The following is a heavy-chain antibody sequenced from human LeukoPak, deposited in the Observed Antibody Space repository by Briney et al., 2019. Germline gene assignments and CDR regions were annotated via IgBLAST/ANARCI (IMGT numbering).Heavy chain of an antibody. J-gene: IGHJ4*02. CDR3: ARRKRGSGGPFDY. CDR1: GGFISDYY. V-gene: IGHV4-59*08. Sequence: SETLSLTCTVSGGFISDYYWTWIRQSPGTGLEWIGYMDYSGSTAYNPSLKSRVTISIDTSKKQFSLELSSVTAADTAIYFCARRKRGSGGPFDYWGQGTLVTVSS. D-gene: IGHD6-19*01. CDR2: MDYSGST.